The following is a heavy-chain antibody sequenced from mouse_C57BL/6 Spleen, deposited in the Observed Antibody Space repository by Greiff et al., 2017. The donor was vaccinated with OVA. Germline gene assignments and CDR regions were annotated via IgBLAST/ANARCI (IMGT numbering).Heavy chain of an antibody. J-gene: IGHJ4*01. V-gene: IGHV10-1*01. CDR2: IRSKSNNYAT. CDR3: VTIYDGYYSYAMDY. Sequence: VKLVESGGGLVQPTGSLKLSCAASGFSFNTYAMNWVRQAPGKGLEWVARIRSKSNNYATYYADSVKDRFTISRDDSESMLYLQMNNLKTEDTAMYYCVTIYDGYYSYAMDYWGQGTSVTVSS. D-gene: IGHD2-3*01. CDR1: GFSFNTYA.